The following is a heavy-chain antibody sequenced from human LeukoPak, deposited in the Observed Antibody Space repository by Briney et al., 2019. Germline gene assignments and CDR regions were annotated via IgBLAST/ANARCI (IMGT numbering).Heavy chain of an antibody. D-gene: IGHD3-22*01. Sequence: PSETLSLTCTVSGYSISSGYYWGWIRQPPGKGLEWIGSIYHSGSTYYNPSLKSRVTISVDTSKNQFSLKLSSVTAAGTAVYYCARDRDSSGYPPADYWGQGTLVTVSS. CDR3: ARDRDSSGYPPADY. CDR1: GYSISSGYY. J-gene: IGHJ4*02. V-gene: IGHV4-38-2*02. CDR2: IYHSGST.